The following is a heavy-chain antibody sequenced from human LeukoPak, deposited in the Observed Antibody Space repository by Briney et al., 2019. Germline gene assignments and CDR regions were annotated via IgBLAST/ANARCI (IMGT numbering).Heavy chain of an antibody. D-gene: IGHD3-22*01. CDR1: GGSISSGSYY. J-gene: IGHJ4*02. CDR3: ASAKFDSSTYYPEDS. CDR2: IYTSGST. Sequence: SQTLSLNCTVSGGSISSGSYYWSWIRQPAGKGLEGIGRIYTSGSTNYNPSHKSRVTISVDTSKNQFSLKLSSVTAADTAVYYCASAKFDSSTYYPEDSWGQGTLVTVSS. V-gene: IGHV4-61*02.